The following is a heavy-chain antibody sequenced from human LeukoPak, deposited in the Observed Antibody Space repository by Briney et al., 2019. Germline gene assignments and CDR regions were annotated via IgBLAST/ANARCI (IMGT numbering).Heavy chain of an antibody. CDR3: TTDGYCSGGSCPDY. D-gene: IGHD2-15*01. CDR2: IKSKTDGGTT. Sequence: GGSLRLSCAASGFTFSNAWMSWVRQAPGKGLEWVGRIKSKTDGGTTDYAAPVKGRFTISRDDSKNTLYLQMNSLKTEDTAVYYCTTDGYCSGGSCPDYWGQGALVTVSS. CDR1: GFTFSNAW. V-gene: IGHV3-15*01. J-gene: IGHJ4*02.